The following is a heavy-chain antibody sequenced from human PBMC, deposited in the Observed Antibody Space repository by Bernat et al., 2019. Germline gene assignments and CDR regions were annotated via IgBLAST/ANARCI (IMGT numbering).Heavy chain of an antibody. J-gene: IGHJ4*02. V-gene: IGHV3-15*07. CDR3: AADIPGLGYTDFDY. D-gene: IGHD3/OR15-3a*01. CDR2: IKSKPDGETS. Sequence: EVQLVESGGVLVRSGGSLTLLFAAFGFRFSSAWVNWVRQAPGTGLGWVVRIKSKPDGETSDYAAPVKDRFISSRDDSEATVYLQMSILKTEDTAVYYCAADIPGLGYTDFDYWGQGTVVTVSP. CDR1: GFRFSSAW.